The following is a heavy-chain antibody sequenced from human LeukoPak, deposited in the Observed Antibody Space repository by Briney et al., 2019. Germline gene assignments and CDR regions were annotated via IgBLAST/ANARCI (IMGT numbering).Heavy chain of an antibody. CDR3: ARRSGGGNWFDP. CDR1: GYTFTSYG. CDR2: ISAYNGNT. Sequence: GAAVKVSCRASGYTFTSYGSSWVRQAPGQGLEWMGWISAYNGNTNYAQKLQGRVTMTTDTSTSTAYLELRSLRADDTAVYYCARRSGGGNWFDPWGQGTLVTVSS. D-gene: IGHD1-1*01. J-gene: IGHJ5*02. V-gene: IGHV1-18*01.